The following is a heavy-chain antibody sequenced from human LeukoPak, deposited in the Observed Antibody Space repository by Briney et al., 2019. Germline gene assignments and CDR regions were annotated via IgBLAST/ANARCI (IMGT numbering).Heavy chain of an antibody. CDR3: ARDPPGRLGYSPFDL. V-gene: IGHV1-69*06. D-gene: IGHD5-24*01. CDR1: GGTFSSYA. J-gene: IGHJ4*02. CDR2: IIPIFGTA. Sequence: SVKVSCKASGGTFSSYAISWVRQAPGQGLEWMGGIIPIFGTANYAQKFQGRVTITADKSTSTAYMELSSLRSEDTAVYYCARDPPGRLGYSPFDLWGQGTPVTVSS.